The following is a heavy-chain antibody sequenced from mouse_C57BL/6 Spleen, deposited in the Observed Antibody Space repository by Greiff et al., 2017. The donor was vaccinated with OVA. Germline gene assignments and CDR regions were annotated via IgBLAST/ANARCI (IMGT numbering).Heavy chain of an antibody. CDR3: ARRGDGNYPFAY. CDR2: IDPSDSET. J-gene: IGHJ3*01. CDR1: GYTFTSYW. Sequence: QVQLQQPGAELVRPGSSVKLSCKASGYTFTSYWMHWVKQRPIQGLEWIGNIDPSDSETHYNQKFKDKATLTVDKSSSTAYMQLSSLTSEDSAVYYCARRGDGNYPFAYWGKGTLVTVSA. D-gene: IGHD2-1*01. V-gene: IGHV1-52*01.